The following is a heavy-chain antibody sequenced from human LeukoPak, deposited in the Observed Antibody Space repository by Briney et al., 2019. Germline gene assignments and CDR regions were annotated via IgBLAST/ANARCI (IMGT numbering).Heavy chain of an antibody. J-gene: IGHJ6*03. CDR2: INPSGGST. Sequence: ASVKVSCKASGYTFTSYYMHWVRQAPGQGREWMGIINPSGGSTSYAQKFQGRVTMTRDTSISTAYMELSRLRSDGTAVYYCARRSRIVGATSYYYYYMDVWGKGTTVTVSS. CDR1: GYTFTSYY. V-gene: IGHV1-46*01. CDR3: ARRSRIVGATSYYYYYMDV. D-gene: IGHD1-26*01.